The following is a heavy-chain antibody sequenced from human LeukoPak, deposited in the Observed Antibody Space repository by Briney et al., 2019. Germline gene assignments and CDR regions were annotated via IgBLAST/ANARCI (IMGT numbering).Heavy chain of an antibody. CDR3: ARDEGWDCSSTSCPDY. CDR1: GFTFSSYW. J-gene: IGHJ4*02. V-gene: IGHV3-7*01. D-gene: IGHD2-2*01. CDR2: IKQDGSEK. Sequence: GGSLRLSCAASGFTFSSYWMSWVRQAPGKGLEWVANIKQDGSEKYYVDFVKGRFTISRDNAKNSLYLQMNSLRAEDTAVYYCARDEGWDCSSTSCPDYWGQGTLVTVSS.